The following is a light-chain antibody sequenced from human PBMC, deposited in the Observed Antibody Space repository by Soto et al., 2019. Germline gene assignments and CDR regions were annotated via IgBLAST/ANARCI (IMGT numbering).Light chain of an antibody. CDR3: SSYAGSDTVV. Sequence: QSVLTQPRSVSGSPGQSVTISCTGTSSDVGAYQYVSWYQQFPGKAPKLILYDVNKRPSGVPHRFSGSKSDNTASLTISGLQAEDEADYYCSSYAGSDTVVFGGGTKLTVL. V-gene: IGLV2-11*01. CDR1: SSDVGAYQY. J-gene: IGLJ2*01. CDR2: DVN.